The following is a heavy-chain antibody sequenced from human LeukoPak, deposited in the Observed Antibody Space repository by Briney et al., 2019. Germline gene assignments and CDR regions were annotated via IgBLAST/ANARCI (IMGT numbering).Heavy chain of an antibody. V-gene: IGHV3-53*01. CDR3: ARDSGYGSGSYAFDI. D-gene: IGHD3-10*01. CDR1: GFTVSSNY. Sequence: GGSLRLSCAASGFTVSSNYMSWVRQAPGKGLEWVSVIYSGGSTYYADSVKGRFTISRDNFKNTLYLQMNSLRAEDTAVYYCARDSGYGSGSYAFDIWGQGTMVTVSS. CDR2: IYSGGST. J-gene: IGHJ3*02.